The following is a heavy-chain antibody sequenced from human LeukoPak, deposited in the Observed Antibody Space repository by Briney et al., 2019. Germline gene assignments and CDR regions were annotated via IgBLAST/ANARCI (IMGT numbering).Heavy chain of an antibody. J-gene: IGHJ4*02. V-gene: IGHV3-15*05. Sequence: NAGGSLRLSCAASGFTFSSAYMSWVRQAPGKGLEWVGRIKSQTDGGSADYAAPVRGRFTISRDDSRTTLYLEMNSLKDEDTAVYYCTTVPAYTSGWLGGIGYWGQGTRVTVSS. CDR3: TTVPAYTSGWLGGIGY. CDR1: GFTFSSAY. CDR2: IKSQTDGGSA. D-gene: IGHD6-19*01.